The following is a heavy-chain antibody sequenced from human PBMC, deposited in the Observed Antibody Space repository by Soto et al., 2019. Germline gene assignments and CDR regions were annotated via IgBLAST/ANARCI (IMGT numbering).Heavy chain of an antibody. J-gene: IGHJ4*02. CDR1: GFTFSSYG. V-gene: IGHV3-30*18. D-gene: IGHD3-22*01. Sequence: PGGSLTLSCAASGFTFSSYGMYWVRQAPGKGLEWVAGISYVGSNQYYADSVRGRFTISRDNSKNTLYLQMNSLRTEDTAVYYCAKLLYHYDSSGFTADYWGQGTQVTVSS. CDR2: ISYVGSNQ. CDR3: AKLLYHYDSSGFTADY.